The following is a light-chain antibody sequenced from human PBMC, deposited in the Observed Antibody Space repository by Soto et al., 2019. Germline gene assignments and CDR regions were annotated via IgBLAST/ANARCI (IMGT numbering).Light chain of an antibody. V-gene: IGLV1-44*01. Sequence: QSVLTQPPSASGTPGQGVTISCSGSSSNIGTNTVIWYQQLPGAAPNLLIYSDNQRPSGVPDRFSGSKSGTSASLVISGLQSEDEADYYCAAWDVSLVVFGGGTKLTVL. CDR3: AAWDVSLVV. CDR2: SDN. CDR1: SSNIGTNT. J-gene: IGLJ2*01.